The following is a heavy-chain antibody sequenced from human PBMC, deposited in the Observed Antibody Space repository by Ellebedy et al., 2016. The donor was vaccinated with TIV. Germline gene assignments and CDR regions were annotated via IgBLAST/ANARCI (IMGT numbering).Heavy chain of an antibody. V-gene: IGHV1-2*04. J-gene: IGHJ4*02. CDR3: ARVRGVIVFDY. Sequence: ASVKVSCKASGYTFTSYPIHWVRQAPGQGLEWLGWIDPDSGGTKYAQNFQGWVTMTRDTSVSTAYLELSRLRSGDTALYYCARVRGVIVFDYWGQGTLVTVSS. CDR1: GYTFTSYP. D-gene: IGHD3-10*01. CDR2: IDPDSGGT.